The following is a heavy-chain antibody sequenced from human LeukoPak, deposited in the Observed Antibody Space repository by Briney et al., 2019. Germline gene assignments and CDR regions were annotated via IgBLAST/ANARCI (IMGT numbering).Heavy chain of an antibody. Sequence: SGGSISSGSYYWSWIRQPAGKGLXXXGRIYTSGSTNYNPSLKSRVTISVDTSKNQFSLKLSSVTAADTAVYYCARDPYYDFWSGGFDPWGQGTPVTVSS. D-gene: IGHD3-3*01. J-gene: IGHJ5*02. CDR2: IYTSGST. V-gene: IGHV4-61*02. CDR1: GGSISSGSYY. CDR3: ARDPYYDFWSGGFDP.